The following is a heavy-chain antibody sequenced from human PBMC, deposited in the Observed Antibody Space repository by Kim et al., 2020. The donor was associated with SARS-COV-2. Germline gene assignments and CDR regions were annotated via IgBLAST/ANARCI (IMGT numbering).Heavy chain of an antibody. CDR2: ISHSGST. V-gene: IGHV4-34*01. D-gene: IGHD6-19*01. CDR1: VGSFSGYY. J-gene: IGHJ4*02. Sequence: SETLSLTCAVYVGSFSGYYWTWIRQPPGRGLEWIGEISHSGSTNYNPSLTSRVTISVDTSKNQFSLKLNSVTAADRGAYFCSRGRYDSGRDYYFDSWGRG. CDR3: SRGRYDSGRDYYFDS.